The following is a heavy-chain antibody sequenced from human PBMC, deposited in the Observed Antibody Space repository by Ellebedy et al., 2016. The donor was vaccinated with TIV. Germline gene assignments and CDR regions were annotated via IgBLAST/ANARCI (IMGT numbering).Heavy chain of an antibody. CDR1: GFTFSSYA. Sequence: GGSLRLXXAASGFTFSSYAMHWVRQAPGKGLEWVAVISYDGSNKYYADSVKGRFTISRDNSKNTLYLQMNSLRAEDTAVYYCARDPPAWMYGSGRIHYYYGMDVWGQGTTVTVSS. J-gene: IGHJ6*02. V-gene: IGHV3-30-3*01. CDR2: ISYDGSNK. CDR3: ARDPPAWMYGSGRIHYYYGMDV. D-gene: IGHD3-10*01.